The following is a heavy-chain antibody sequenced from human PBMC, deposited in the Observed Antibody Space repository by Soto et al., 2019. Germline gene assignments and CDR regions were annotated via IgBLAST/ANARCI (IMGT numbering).Heavy chain of an antibody. CDR1: GYTFTSYD. V-gene: IGHV1-8*01. CDR3: TRNPAKTGRFEH. CDR2: MNPNSGNT. Sequence: ASVKVSCKASGYTFTSYDINWVRQATGQGLEWMGWMNPNSGNTGYAQKFQGRVTMTRDTSISTAYMELNSLRSEDTAVYYCTRNPAKTGRFEHWGQGTLVTVSS. D-gene: IGHD1-1*01. J-gene: IGHJ4*02.